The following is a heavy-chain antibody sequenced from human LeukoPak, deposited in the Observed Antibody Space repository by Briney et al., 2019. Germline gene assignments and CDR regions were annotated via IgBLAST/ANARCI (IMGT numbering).Heavy chain of an antibody. CDR1: EFTFNSYA. CDR3: ARDRQSMRVGLNDY. D-gene: IGHD1-26*01. CDR2: ISSDGSNN. Sequence: GRSLRLSCAASEFTFNSYAMHWVRQAPGKGLEWVAVISSDGSNNYYADSVKGRFTISRDNSKNTLYLQVNSLRAEDTAVYYCARDRQSMRVGLNDYWGQGTLVTVSS. J-gene: IGHJ4*02. V-gene: IGHV3-30-3*01.